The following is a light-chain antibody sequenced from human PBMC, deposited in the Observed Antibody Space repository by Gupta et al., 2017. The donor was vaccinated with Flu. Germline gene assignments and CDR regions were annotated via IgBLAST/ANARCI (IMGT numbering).Light chain of an antibody. CDR3: QRNYTSNL. CDR1: QGISSY. Sequence: DIQLTQSPSSLSASVGDRVTITCRVSQGISSYLNWYRQKPGKVPKLMIYSASKLKSGVPSRFSGSGYEKDFTLTSSRRQHEDVANYYGQRNYTSNLFGHGTKVDIK. V-gene: IGKV1-27*01. J-gene: IGKJ3*01. CDR2: SAS.